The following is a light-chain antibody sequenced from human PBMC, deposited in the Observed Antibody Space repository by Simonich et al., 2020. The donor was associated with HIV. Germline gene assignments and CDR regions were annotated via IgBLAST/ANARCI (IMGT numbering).Light chain of an antibody. CDR3: QQYGSSPT. CDR2: AAS. J-gene: IGKJ4*01. Sequence: EIVMTQSPATLSVSPGERADLSCRASQSVRSNLAWYQQKPGQAPRLLIYAASTRATGITDRFSGSGSGTDFTLTISRLEPEDFAVYYCQQYGSSPTFGGGTKVEIK. V-gene: IGKV3-20*01. CDR1: QSVRSN.